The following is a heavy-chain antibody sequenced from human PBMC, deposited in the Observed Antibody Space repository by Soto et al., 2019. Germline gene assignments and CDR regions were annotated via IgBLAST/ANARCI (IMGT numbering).Heavy chain of an antibody. Sequence: RGESLKISCKGSGYSFSAYWIGWVRQMPGKGLEWMGIIYPGDSDTRYSPSFQGQVTISADKSISTAYLQWSSLKASDTAMYYCARAGLAARARSFDYWGQGTLVTVSS. V-gene: IGHV5-51*01. CDR1: GYSFSAYW. CDR2: IYPGDSDT. CDR3: ARAGLAARARSFDY. J-gene: IGHJ4*02. D-gene: IGHD6-6*01.